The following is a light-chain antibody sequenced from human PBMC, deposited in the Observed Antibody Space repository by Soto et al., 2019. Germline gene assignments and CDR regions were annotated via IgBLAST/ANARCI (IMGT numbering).Light chain of an antibody. CDR1: QSVGSNY. J-gene: IGKJ3*01. V-gene: IGKV3-20*01. CDR2: GAS. Sequence: EIVLTQSPGTLSLSPGERATLYCRASQSVGSNYLAWYQQKPGQAPRVLIYGASSRATGIPDRFSGSGSGADFTLPISRLEPEDFAVYYCQQYTTSPFTFGPGTNVDIK. CDR3: QQYTTSPFT.